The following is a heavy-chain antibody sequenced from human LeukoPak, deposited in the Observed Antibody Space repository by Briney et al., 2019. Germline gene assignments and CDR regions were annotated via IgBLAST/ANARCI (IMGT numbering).Heavy chain of an antibody. J-gene: IGHJ4*02. CDR2: IKEVGTET. D-gene: IGHD5-24*01. CDR3: AKEGRSLQTY. CDR1: GFMFSSNW. Sequence: GGSLRLSCAASGFMFSSNWMSWVRLAPGKGLEWVANIKEVGTETYYVDSVKGRFTISRDNAKNSLYLQMNSLRVEDTAVYYCAKEGRSLQTYWGQGTLVTVSS. V-gene: IGHV3-7*03.